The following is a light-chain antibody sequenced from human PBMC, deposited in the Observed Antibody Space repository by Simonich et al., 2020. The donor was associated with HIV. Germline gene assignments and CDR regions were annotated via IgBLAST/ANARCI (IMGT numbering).Light chain of an antibody. J-gene: IGLJ2*01. Sequence: QSVLTQPRSVSGSPGQSVTISCTGASSDVGGYNYVSWYKRHPGKAPKLMIYDFTKGPSGGPDRFSGSKSGNTASLTISGLQAEDEADYYCAAWDDSLSGRVFGGGTKLTVL. CDR2: DFT. CDR1: SSDVGGYNY. V-gene: IGLV2-11*01. CDR3: AAWDDSLSGRV.